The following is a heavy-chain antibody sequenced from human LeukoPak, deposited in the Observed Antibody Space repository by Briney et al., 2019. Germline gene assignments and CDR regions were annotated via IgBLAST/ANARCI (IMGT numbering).Heavy chain of an antibody. V-gene: IGHV3-48*03. CDR1: GFTFSSYE. J-gene: IGHJ3*02. CDR3: ARDRLIYGDYGDAFDI. Sequence: GGSLRLSCAASGFTFSSYEMNWVRQAPGKGLEWVSYISSSGSTIYYADSVKGRFTISRDNAKTSLYLQMNSLRAEDTAVYYCARDRLIYGDYGDAFDIWGQGTMVTVSS. D-gene: IGHD4-17*01. CDR2: ISSSGSTI.